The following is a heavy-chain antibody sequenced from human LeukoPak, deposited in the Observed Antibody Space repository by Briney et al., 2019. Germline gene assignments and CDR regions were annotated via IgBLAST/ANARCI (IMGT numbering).Heavy chain of an antibody. V-gene: IGHV4-31*02. Sequence: NWVRQHPGKGLEWIGYIYYSGSTYYNPSLKSRVTISVDTSKNQFSLKLSSVTAADTAVYYCARAKQLGYFDYWGQGTLVTVSS. J-gene: IGHJ4*02. CDR2: IYYSGST. D-gene: IGHD1-1*01. CDR3: ARAKQLGYFDY.